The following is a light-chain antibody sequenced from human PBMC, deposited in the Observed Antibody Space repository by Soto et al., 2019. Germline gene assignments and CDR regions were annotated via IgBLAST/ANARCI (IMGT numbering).Light chain of an antibody. V-gene: IGLV2-14*01. J-gene: IGLJ3*02. Sequence: QSALTQPASLSGSPGQSITISCTGTGRDLGDFYYVSWYQQRPGKAPRLLIYEVTNRPSGISDRFSVSKSGSTASLTISGLQAEDEADYYCSSYASGPTFLFGGGTKVTVL. CDR3: SSYASGPTFL. CDR1: GRDLGDFYY. CDR2: EVT.